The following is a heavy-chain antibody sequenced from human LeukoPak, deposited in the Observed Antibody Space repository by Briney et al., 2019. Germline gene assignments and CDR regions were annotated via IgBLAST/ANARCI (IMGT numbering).Heavy chain of an antibody. V-gene: IGHV4-38-2*02. J-gene: IGHJ6*03. CDR3: ARAASSSWYPYYYYYMDV. D-gene: IGHD6-13*01. CDR1: GYSISSGYY. Sequence: SETLSLTCTVSGYSISSGYYWGWIRQPPGKGLEWIGSIYHSGSTYYNPSLKSRVTISVDTSKNQFSLKLSSVTAADTAVYYCARAASSSWYPYYYYYMDVWGKGTTVTVSS. CDR2: IYHSGST.